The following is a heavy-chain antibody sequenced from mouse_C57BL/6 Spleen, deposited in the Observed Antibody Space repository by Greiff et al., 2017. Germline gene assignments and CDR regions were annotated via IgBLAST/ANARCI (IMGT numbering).Heavy chain of an antibody. V-gene: IGHV14-3*01. D-gene: IGHD1-1*01. J-gene: IGHJ4*01. Sequence: EVQLQQSVAELVRPGASVKLSCTASGFNIKNTYMPWVKQRPEQGLEWIGRIDPANGNTKYAPKFQGKATITADTSSNTAYLQLSSLTSEDTAIYYCARYYGSSYGAMDYWGQGTSVTVSS. CDR2: IDPANGNT. CDR3: ARYYGSSYGAMDY. CDR1: GFNIKNTY.